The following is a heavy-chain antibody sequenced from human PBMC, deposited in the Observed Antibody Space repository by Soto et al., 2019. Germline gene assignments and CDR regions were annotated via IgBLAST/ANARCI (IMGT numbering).Heavy chain of an antibody. Sequence: SETLSLTCSVSGGSTSDKSYFWGWVRRPPGKGLEWIGSMYYSGSSYYNPSLKSRVAISVDTSRNQFSLKLRSVTAADTAVYFCARQRLLRLKPDFDIWGQGTLVTVSS. J-gene: IGHJ4*02. D-gene: IGHD2-21*02. CDR3: ARQRLLRLKPDFDI. CDR1: GGSTSDKSYF. CDR2: MYYSGSS. V-gene: IGHV4-39*01.